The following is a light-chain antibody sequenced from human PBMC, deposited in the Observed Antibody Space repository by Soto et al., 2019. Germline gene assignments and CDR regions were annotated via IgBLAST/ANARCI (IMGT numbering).Light chain of an antibody. CDR3: QQYHNWPWT. Sequence: EIVMTQSPATLSVSPGERATLSCRTSHSVTTNLAWYQQKPCQVPRLLIYGASTRATGVPARFSASGSGTEFTLTISSLQSEDFAVYFCQQYHNWPWTFGQGTKVEIK. CDR2: GAS. CDR1: HSVTTN. V-gene: IGKV3-15*01. J-gene: IGKJ1*01.